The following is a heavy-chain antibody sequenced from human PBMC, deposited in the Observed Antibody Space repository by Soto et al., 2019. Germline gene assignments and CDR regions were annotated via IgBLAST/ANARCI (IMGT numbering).Heavy chain of an antibody. V-gene: IGHV3-23*01. CDR3: AKCSPRYSSGLKAYYFDH. J-gene: IGHJ4*02. Sequence: XGSLILSCAASEFTFSSYAMSWVRQAPGKGLEWVSAISGSGSSSYYADSVKGRFTISRDNSKNTLYLQMNSLRAEDTAVYYCAKCSPRYSSGLKAYYFDHWGQGTLVTVSS. CDR2: ISGSGSSS. CDR1: EFTFSSYA. D-gene: IGHD6-19*01.